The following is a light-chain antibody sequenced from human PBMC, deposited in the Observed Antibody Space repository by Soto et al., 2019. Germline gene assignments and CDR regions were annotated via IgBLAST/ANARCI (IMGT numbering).Light chain of an antibody. Sequence: QAVVTQEPSLTVSPGGTVTLTCASSAGAVTSAYYTNWLQQKPGQAPRALIYSTSEKHSWTPARFSGSLLGGKAALTLSAAQPDDEADYYGLLYYGGAQVLFGGGTKLTVL. V-gene: IGLV7-43*01. J-gene: IGLJ2*01. CDR2: STS. CDR3: LLYYGGAQVL. CDR1: AGAVTSAYY.